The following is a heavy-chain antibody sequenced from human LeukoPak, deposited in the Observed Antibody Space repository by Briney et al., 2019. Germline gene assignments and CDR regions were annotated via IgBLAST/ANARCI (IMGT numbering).Heavy chain of an antibody. CDR2: ISWRGTTT. D-gene: IGHD3-16*01. CDR3: AKDESTGGFAPGYFYGMGV. V-gene: IGHV3-9*01. J-gene: IGHJ6*02. Sequence: GGSLRLSCVVSGFQFDDYGMPWGRHAPGKGLEWVSGISWRGTTTGYADSVKGRYNISRDSAKNSLYLQMDSLRVEDTALYYCAKDESTGGFAPGYFYGMGVWGQGTTVTVSS. CDR1: GFQFDDYG.